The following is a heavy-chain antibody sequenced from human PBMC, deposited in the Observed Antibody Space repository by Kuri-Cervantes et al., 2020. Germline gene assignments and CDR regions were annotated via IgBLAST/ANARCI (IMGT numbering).Heavy chain of an antibody. J-gene: IGHJ4*02. V-gene: IGHV4-39*01. D-gene: IGHD6-19*01. CDR1: GGSINSRSYY. Sequence: SETLSLTCTVSGGSINSRSYYWDWIRQPPGKGLEWIGNIYYSGSTYYNPSLKSRVTISVDTSKNQFSLKLSSVTAADTAVYYCARQGSQWLANFDYWGQGTLVTVSS. CDR2: IYYSGST. CDR3: ARQGSQWLANFDY.